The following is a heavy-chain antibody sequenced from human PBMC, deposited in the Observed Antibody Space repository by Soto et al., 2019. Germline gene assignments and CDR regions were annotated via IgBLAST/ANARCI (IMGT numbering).Heavy chain of an antibody. J-gene: IGHJ6*03. CDR2: TYYRSRWYN. CDR1: GDSVSSNSAA. Sequence: PSQTLSLTCAISGDSVSSNSAAWNWIRQSPSRGLEWLGRTYYRSRWYNDYAVSVKSRITVNADTSKNQFSLQLTSVTPEDTAVYYCAGTTSHHWLYMDVWGKGATVTASS. D-gene: IGHD1-7*01. V-gene: IGHV6-1*01. CDR3: AGTTSHHWLYMDV.